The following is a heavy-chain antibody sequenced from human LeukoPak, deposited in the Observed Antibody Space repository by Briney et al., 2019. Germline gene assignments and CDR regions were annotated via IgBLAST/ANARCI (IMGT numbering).Heavy chain of an antibody. CDR3: AKEGRIVVVGCMEV. Sequence: GGSLRLSCAASGFTFSSYAMSWVRQAPGKGLEWVSAISGSGGSTYYADSVKGRFTVSRVNSKNTLYVQMNSLRVEDTAVYYCAKEGRIVVVGCMEVWGKGTTVTVSS. J-gene: IGHJ6*03. V-gene: IGHV3-23*01. D-gene: IGHD2-2*01. CDR1: GFTFSSYA. CDR2: ISGSGGST.